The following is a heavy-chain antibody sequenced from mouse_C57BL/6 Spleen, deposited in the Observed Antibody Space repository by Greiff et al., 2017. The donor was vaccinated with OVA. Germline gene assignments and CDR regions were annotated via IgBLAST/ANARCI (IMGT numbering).Heavy chain of an antibody. CDR2: ISSGGDYI. D-gene: IGHD1-1*01. CDR1: GFTFSSYA. J-gene: IGHJ2*01. Sequence: EVKLMESGEGLVKPGGSLKLSCAASGFTFSSYAMSWVRQTPEKRLEWVAYISSGGDYIYYADTVKGRFTISRDNARNTLYLQMSSLKSEDTAMYYCTRAGITTVVAKGLYYFDYWGQGTTLTVSS. V-gene: IGHV5-9-1*02. CDR3: TRAGITTVVAKGLYYFDY.